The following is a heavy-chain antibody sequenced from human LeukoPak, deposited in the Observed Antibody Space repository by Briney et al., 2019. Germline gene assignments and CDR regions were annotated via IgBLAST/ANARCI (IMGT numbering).Heavy chain of an antibody. Sequence: SETLSLTCTVSGYSISSGYYWGWIRQPPGKGLEWIGSINHSGSTYYNPSLKSRVTTSVDTSKNQFSLKLSSVTAADTAVYYCARYSNYAGGDFDYWGQGTLVTVSS. V-gene: IGHV4-38-2*02. J-gene: IGHJ4*02. CDR2: INHSGST. D-gene: IGHD1-26*01. CDR3: ARYSNYAGGDFDY. CDR1: GYSISSGYY.